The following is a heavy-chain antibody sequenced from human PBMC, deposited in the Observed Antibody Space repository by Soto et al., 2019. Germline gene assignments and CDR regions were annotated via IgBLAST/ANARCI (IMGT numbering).Heavy chain of an antibody. J-gene: IGHJ6*03. CDR3: ARVLPYDLEAYYMDV. CDR2: IYYSGST. V-gene: IGHV4-59*01. Sequence: SETLSLTCTVSGGSIGSYYWSWIRQPPGKGLEWIGYIYYSGSTNYNPSLKSRVTISVDTSKNQFSLKLSSVTAADTAVYYCARVLPYDLEAYYMDVWGKGTTVTVSS. CDR1: GGSIGSYY. D-gene: IGHD3-3*01.